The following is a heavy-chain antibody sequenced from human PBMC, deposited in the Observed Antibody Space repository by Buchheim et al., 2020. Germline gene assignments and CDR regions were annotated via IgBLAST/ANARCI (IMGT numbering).Heavy chain of an antibody. J-gene: IGHJ2*01. V-gene: IGHV3-48*01. CDR3: ARDQTPAEDWYFDL. D-gene: IGHD4-23*01. Sequence: EVQLAESGGGLVQPGGSLRLSCAASGFTFSSYSMNWVRQAPGKGLEWVSYIRSSSSTIYYADSVKGRFTISRDNARNSLSLQMNSLRAEDTAVYYCARDQTPAEDWYFDLWGRGTL. CDR2: IRSSSSTI. CDR1: GFTFSSYS.